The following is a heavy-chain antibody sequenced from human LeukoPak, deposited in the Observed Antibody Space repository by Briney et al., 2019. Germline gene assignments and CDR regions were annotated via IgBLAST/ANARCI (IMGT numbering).Heavy chain of an antibody. J-gene: IGHJ6*03. CDR3: ARVRRRMDTAMDPSRFYYYYYMDV. CDR1: GASFSGYY. CDR2: INHSGST. V-gene: IGHV4-34*01. Sequence: PSETLSLTCTVYGASFSGYYWSWLRQPPGKGLEWIGEINHSGSTNYNPSLKSRVTISVDTSKNQFSLKLSSVTAADTAVYYCARVRRRMDTAMDPSRFYYYYYMDVWGKGTTVTVPS. D-gene: IGHD5-18*01.